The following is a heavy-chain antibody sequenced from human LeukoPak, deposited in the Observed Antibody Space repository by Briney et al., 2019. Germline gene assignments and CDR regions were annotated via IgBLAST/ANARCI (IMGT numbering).Heavy chain of an antibody. CDR1: GYTFTGYY. Sequence: ASVKVSCKASGYTFTGYYMHWVRQAPGQGLEWMGWINPNNGVTDYAQKFQGRVTVTRDTSISTAYMELSSLRSDDTAVYYCARQSPRIGAPGPQSDWFDPWGQGTLVTVSS. CDR3: ARQSPRIGAPGPQSDWFDP. CDR2: INPNNGVT. V-gene: IGHV1-2*02. J-gene: IGHJ5*02. D-gene: IGHD6-13*01.